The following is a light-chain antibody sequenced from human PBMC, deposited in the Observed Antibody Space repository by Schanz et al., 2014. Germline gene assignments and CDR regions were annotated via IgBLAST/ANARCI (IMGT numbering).Light chain of an antibody. J-gene: IGLJ1*01. CDR3: CSYAGSGLYV. CDR1: GGDFGGFHY. Sequence: QSVLTQPASVSGSPGQSITISCTGTGGDFGGFHYVSWYQQHPGKAPKLIISDVTDRPSGVSDRFSGSKSGNTASLTISGLQAEDEADYYCCSYAGSGLYVFGTGTKLTVL. V-gene: IGLV2-23*02. CDR2: DVT.